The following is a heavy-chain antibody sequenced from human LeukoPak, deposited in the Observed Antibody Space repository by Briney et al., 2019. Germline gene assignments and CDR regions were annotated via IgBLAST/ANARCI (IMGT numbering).Heavy chain of an antibody. CDR1: GFTFSSYS. CDR2: ISSSSSTI. CDR3: ARSRYCSSTSCYPNWFDP. D-gene: IGHD2-2*01. Sequence: GGSLRLSCAASGFTFSSYSMNWVRQAPGKGLEWVSYISSSSSTIYYADSVKGRFTISRDNAKNSLYLQMNGLRAEDTAVYYCARSRYCSSTSCYPNWFDPWGQGTLVTVSS. J-gene: IGHJ5*02. V-gene: IGHV3-48*01.